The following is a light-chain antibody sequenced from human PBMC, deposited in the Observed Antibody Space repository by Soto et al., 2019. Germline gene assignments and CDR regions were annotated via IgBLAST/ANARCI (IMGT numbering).Light chain of an antibody. CDR1: SSDIGGYNY. CDR2: EVG. J-gene: IGLJ3*02. CDR3: TSYTSDTTGV. V-gene: IGLV2-14*01. Sequence: QSALTQPASVSGSPGQSIIISCTGTSSDIGGYNYVSWYQQHPGKAPKLMIYEVGKRPSGTSIRFSGSKSGNTASLTISGVQADDEADYYCTSYTSDTTGVFGGGTKLTVL.